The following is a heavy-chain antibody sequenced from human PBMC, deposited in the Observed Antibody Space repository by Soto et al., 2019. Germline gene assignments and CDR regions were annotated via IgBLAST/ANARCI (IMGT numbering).Heavy chain of an antibody. D-gene: IGHD1-26*01. Sequence: RLSCAASGFTFSSYAMSWVRQAPGKGLEWVSAISGSGGSTYYADSVKGRFTISRDNSKNTLYLQMNSLRAEDTAVYYCAKTMGGSYPYYYYYGMDVWGQATTVTVSS. CDR3: AKTMGGSYPYYYYYGMDV. J-gene: IGHJ6*02. CDR1: GFTFSSYA. CDR2: ISGSGGST. V-gene: IGHV3-23*01.